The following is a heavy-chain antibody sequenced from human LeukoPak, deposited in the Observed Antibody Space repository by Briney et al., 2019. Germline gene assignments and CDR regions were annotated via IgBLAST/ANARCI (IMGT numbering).Heavy chain of an antibody. CDR3: AELGITMIGGV. CDR2: IKQDGSER. CDR1: GFTFSSYW. J-gene: IGHJ6*04. Sequence: GGSLRLSCAASGFTFSSYWMSWVRQAPGKGLEWVANIKQDGSERYYVDSVKGRFTISRDNAKNSLYLQMNSLRAEDTAVYYCAELGITMIGGVWGKGTTVTISS. V-gene: IGHV3-7*01. D-gene: IGHD3-10*02.